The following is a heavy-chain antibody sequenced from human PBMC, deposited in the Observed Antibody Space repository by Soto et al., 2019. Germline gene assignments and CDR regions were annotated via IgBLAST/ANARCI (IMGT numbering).Heavy chain of an antibody. J-gene: IGHJ4*02. CDR1: GFTFSSYW. D-gene: IGHD6-13*01. Sequence: GGSLRLSCAASGFTFSSYWMSWVRQAPGKGLEWVAVISYDGSNKYYADSVKGRFTISRDNSKNTLYLQMNSLRAEDTAVYYCARDSSGIAEYYFDYWGQGTLVTVSS. CDR2: ISYDGSNK. V-gene: IGHV3-30-3*01. CDR3: ARDSSGIAEYYFDY.